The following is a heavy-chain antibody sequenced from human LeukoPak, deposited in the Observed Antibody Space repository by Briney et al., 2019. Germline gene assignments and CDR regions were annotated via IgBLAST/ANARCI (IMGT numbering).Heavy chain of an antibody. CDR1: GDSISNYY. J-gene: IGHJ1*01. D-gene: IGHD2-21*02. V-gene: IGHV4-4*07. CDR2: IYTSGST. CDR3: ARAYCGGDCQSEAAEYFQH. Sequence: SETLSLTCTVSGDSISNYYWSWIRQPAGKGLEWIGRIYTSGSTNYNPSLKSRVTMSVDTSKNQFSLKLSSVTAADTAVFYCARAYCGGDCQSEAAEYFQHWGQGTLVTVSS.